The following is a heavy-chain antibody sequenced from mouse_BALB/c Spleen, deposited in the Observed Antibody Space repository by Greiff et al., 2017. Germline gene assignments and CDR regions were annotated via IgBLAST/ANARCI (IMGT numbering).Heavy chain of an antibody. V-gene: IGHV5-9*03. CDR1: GFTFSSYT. D-gene: IGHD2-1*01. CDR3: ARYGNSFDY. J-gene: IGHJ2*01. Sequence: EVQGVESGGGLVKPGGSLKLSCAASGFTFSSYTMSWVRQTPEKRLGWVATISSGGGNTYYPDSVKGRFTISRDNAKNNLYLQMSSLRSEDTALYYCARYGNSFDYWGQGTTRTVSS. CDR2: ISSGGGNT.